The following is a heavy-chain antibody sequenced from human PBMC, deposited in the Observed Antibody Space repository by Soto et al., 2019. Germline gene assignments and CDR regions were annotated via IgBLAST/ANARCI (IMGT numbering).Heavy chain of an antibody. V-gene: IGHV1-18*01. D-gene: IGHD2-15*01. CDR2: ISAYNGNT. Sequence: ASVKVSCKASGYTFTSYGISWVRQAPGQGLEWMGWISAYNGNTNYAQKLQGRVTMTTDTSTSTAYMELRSLRSDDTAVYYCAREKLGYCSGGSCADAFDIWGQGTMVTVS. J-gene: IGHJ3*02. CDR1: GYTFTSYG. CDR3: AREKLGYCSGGSCADAFDI.